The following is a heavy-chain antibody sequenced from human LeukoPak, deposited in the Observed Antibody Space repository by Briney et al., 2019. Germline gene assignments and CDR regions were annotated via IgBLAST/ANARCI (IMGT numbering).Heavy chain of an antibody. D-gene: IGHD3-10*01. CDR3: AKEPAYFHGSGSFSHYFDC. J-gene: IGHJ4*02. CDR1: GFTFTNYA. Sequence: PGGSLRLSCVASGFTFTNYAMTWVRQAPGKGLEWVSSISNGGGSTHYADSVKGRFTISRDNSKSTLYLQMNSLRAEDTAVYFCAKEPAYFHGSGSFSHYFDCWGQGTLVTASS. CDR2: ISNGGGST. V-gene: IGHV3-23*01.